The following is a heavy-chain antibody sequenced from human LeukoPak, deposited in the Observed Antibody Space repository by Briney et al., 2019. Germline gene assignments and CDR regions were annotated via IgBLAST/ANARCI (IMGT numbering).Heavy chain of an antibody. V-gene: IGHV4-59*01. CDR1: GGSISSYY. CDR3: ARMGSTDSSGRIENAFDI. Sequence: SETLSLTCTVSGGSISSYYWSWIRQPPGKGLEWIGYIYYSGSTNYNPSLKSRVTISVDTSKNQFSLKLSSVTAADTAVYYCARMGSTDSSGRIENAFDIWGQGTMVTVSS. J-gene: IGHJ3*02. D-gene: IGHD3-22*01. CDR2: IYYSGST.